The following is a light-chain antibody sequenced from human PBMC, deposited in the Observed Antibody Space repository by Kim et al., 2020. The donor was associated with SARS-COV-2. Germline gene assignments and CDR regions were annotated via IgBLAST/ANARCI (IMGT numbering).Light chain of an antibody. Sequence: PGERAPPSASASQSVTTYLAWYQQKPGQAPRLLIYDASNWATGIPDRFSGSGSGTDFTLTISSLESEDFAVYYCQQRSNWPPALTFGGGTKVDIK. CDR2: DAS. V-gene: IGKV3-11*01. CDR3: QQRSNWPPALT. J-gene: IGKJ4*01. CDR1: QSVTTY.